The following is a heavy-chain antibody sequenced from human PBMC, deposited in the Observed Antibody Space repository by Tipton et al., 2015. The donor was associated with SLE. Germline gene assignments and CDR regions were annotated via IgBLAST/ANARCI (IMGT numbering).Heavy chain of an antibody. CDR1: GGSVSNYTYY. Sequence: TLSLTCSVSGGSVSNYTYYWGWIRQPPGKGLEWIASLYYTGNSYYNPSLKSRVTTSLDLSKNQFSLKLTSVTAADTAMYFCARDFFHDYWSAEQGRKSFYFDNWGQGALVTVSS. V-gene: IGHV4-39*07. CDR2: LYYTGNS. J-gene: IGHJ4*02. CDR3: ARDFFHDYWSAEQGRKSFYFDN. D-gene: IGHD3-3*01.